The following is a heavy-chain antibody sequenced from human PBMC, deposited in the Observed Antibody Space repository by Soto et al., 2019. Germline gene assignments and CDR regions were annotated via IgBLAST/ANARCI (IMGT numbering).Heavy chain of an antibody. CDR1: GFTFSSYG. CDR2: ISYDGSNK. CDR3: AKEAGRYDFWSGHDAFDI. D-gene: IGHD3-3*01. Sequence: QVQLVESGGGVVQPGRSLRLSCAASGFTFSSYGMHWVRQAPGKGLEWVAVISYDGSNKYYADSVKGRFTISRDNSKNTLYLQMNSLRAEDTAVYYCAKEAGRYDFWSGHDAFDIWGPGTMVTVSS. J-gene: IGHJ3*02. V-gene: IGHV3-30*18.